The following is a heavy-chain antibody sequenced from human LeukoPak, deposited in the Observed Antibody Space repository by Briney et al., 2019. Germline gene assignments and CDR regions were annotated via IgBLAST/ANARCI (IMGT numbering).Heavy chain of an antibody. Sequence: GGSLRLSCTASGFTLSTSWMSWVRQAPGRGLEWVASIKQDGSQKYYVDSVKGRFTISRDNVQNSLYLQMNSLRAEDTAVYYCARLFRDVTTFDYWGQGTLVTVPS. CDR3: ARLFRDVTTFDY. V-gene: IGHV3-7*01. D-gene: IGHD1-1*01. CDR2: IKQDGSQK. CDR1: GFTLSTSW. J-gene: IGHJ4*02.